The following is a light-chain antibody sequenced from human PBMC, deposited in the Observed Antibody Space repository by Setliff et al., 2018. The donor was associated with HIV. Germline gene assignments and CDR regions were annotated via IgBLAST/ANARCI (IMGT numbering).Light chain of an antibody. V-gene: IGLV2-23*02. J-gene: IGLJ1*01. CDR1: SSDVGGYNY. Sequence: QSALAQPASVSGSPGQSITISCTGTSSDVGGYNYVSWYQHYPGKAPKLMIYGVTKRPSGVSDRFSGSKSGNTASLTISGLQAEDEADYFCCSHVTGSTYVFGTGTKVTVL. CDR2: GVT. CDR3: CSHVTGSTYV.